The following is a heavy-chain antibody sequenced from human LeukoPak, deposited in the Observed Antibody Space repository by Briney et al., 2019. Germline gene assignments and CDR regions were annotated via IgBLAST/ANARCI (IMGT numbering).Heavy chain of an antibody. J-gene: IGHJ4*02. CDR1: GDGVSSNSVS. D-gene: IGHD6-19*01. CDR3: ARDRPNSSGWTPLDY. CDR2: TYYRSKWYY. Sequence: ASQTLSLTCAISGDGVSSNSVSWNWIRQSPSRGLEWLGRTYYRSKWYYDYALSVKSRITVNPDTSKNQFSLQLNSVTPEDTAVYYCARDRPNSSGWTPLDYWGQGTLVTVSS. V-gene: IGHV6-1*01.